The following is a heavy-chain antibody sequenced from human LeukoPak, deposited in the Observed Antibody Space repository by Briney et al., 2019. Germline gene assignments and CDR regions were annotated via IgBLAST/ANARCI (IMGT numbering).Heavy chain of an antibody. V-gene: IGHV3-21*01. CDR1: GFTFSSYS. CDR3: TRDPQALDF. CDR2: ISSSSSYI. J-gene: IGHJ4*02. Sequence: GGSLRLSCAASGFTFSSYSMNWVRQAPGKGLEWVSSISSSSSYIYYADSVKGRFTISGDNAKNSLYLQMNSLRAEDTAVYFCTRDPQALDFWGQGTLVTVSS.